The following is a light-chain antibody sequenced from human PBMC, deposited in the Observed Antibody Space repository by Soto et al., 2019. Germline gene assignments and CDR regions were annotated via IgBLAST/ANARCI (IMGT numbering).Light chain of an antibody. Sequence: EIVLTQSPGSLSLSPGEGATLSCRASHSVSSSFFAWYQQKPGQAPSLLIYGASRRATGVPDRFSGSGSGTDFTLSISRLEPEDFAVYYCQQYESSVTFGQGTKVEIK. CDR3: QQYESSVT. J-gene: IGKJ1*01. CDR1: HSVSSSF. V-gene: IGKV3-20*01. CDR2: GAS.